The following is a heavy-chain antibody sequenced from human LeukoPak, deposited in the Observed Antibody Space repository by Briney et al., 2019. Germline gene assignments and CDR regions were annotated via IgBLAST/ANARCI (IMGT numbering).Heavy chain of an antibody. J-gene: IGHJ4*02. CDR3: ARGSYSPDFDY. D-gene: IGHD5-18*01. V-gene: IGHV4-61*01. CDR2: IYYSGST. Sequence: SETLSLTCAVSGYSISSSYYWSWSRQPPGKGLEWIGYIYYSGSTNYNPSLKSRVTISVDTSKNQFSLKLSSVTAADTAVYYCARGSYSPDFDYWGQGTLVTVSS. CDR1: GYSISSSYY.